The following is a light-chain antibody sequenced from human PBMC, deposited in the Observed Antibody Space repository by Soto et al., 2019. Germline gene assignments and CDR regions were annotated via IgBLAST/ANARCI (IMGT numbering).Light chain of an antibody. CDR1: QSIAGY. CDR2: SAS. Sequence: DIQMTQSPSSLSASVGDRVTITCRASQSIAGYLSWYQQRPGKAPKFLIYSASSLQRGVPSRFSGSGSGTDFSLTMNGLQPEDFATDFCQQSFSVPITFGQGTRLEIK. CDR3: QQSFSVPIT. J-gene: IGKJ5*01. V-gene: IGKV1-39*01.